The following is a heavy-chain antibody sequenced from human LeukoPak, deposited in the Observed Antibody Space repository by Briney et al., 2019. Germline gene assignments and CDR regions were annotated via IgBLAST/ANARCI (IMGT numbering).Heavy chain of an antibody. CDR1: GGSFSGYY. CDR2: INHSGST. D-gene: IGHD6-13*01. V-gene: IGHV4-34*01. J-gene: IGHJ6*02. CDR3: ARAVIAASPAGMDV. Sequence: SETLSLTCAVYGGSFSGYYWSWIRQPPGKWLEWIGEINHSGSTNYNPSLKSRVTISVDTSKNQCSLKLSSVTAADTAVYYCARAVIAASPAGMDVWGQGTTVTVSS.